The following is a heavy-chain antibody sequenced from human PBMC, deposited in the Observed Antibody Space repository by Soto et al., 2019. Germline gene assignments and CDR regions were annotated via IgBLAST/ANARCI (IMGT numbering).Heavy chain of an antibody. V-gene: IGHV1-18*01. J-gene: IGHJ6*02. Sequence: ASVKVSCKASGYTFTSYGISWGRQAPGQGLEWMGWISAYNGNTNYAQKLQGRVTMTTDTSTSTAYMELRSLRSDDTAVYYCARDKIDYDFWSGYYNNYYYYGMDVWGQGTTVTASS. CDR1: GYTFTSYG. D-gene: IGHD3-3*01. CDR2: ISAYNGNT. CDR3: ARDKIDYDFWSGYYNNYYYYGMDV.